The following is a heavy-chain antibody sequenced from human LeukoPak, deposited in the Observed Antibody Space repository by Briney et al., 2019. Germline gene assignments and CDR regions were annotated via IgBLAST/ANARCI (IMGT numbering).Heavy chain of an antibody. D-gene: IGHD6-19*01. Sequence: SETLSLTCTVSGYSISSGYYWGWIRQPPGKGLEWIGNIYHSGNTYYNPSLKSRVTISVDTSKNQFSLKLSSVTAADTAVYYCARGQRGYSSGWYSYWGQGTLVTVSS. CDR1: GYSISSGYY. V-gene: IGHV4-38-2*02. CDR2: IYHSGNT. J-gene: IGHJ4*02. CDR3: ARGQRGYSSGWYSY.